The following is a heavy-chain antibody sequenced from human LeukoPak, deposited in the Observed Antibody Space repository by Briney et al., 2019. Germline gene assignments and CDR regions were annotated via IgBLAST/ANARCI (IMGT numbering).Heavy chain of an antibody. J-gene: IGHJ4*02. CDR3: TRHEGATVATYRFDF. V-gene: IGHV3-7*01. CDR1: GFDFRNYY. CDR2: IKYDGNYT. D-gene: IGHD4-23*01. Sequence: GGSETLSCEASGFDFRNYYMSWVRQAPGKGLECLANIKYDGNYTNYKDSVKGRLTLSRDNAKNSVYLQMNSLRAEDTAVYYCTRHEGATVATYRFDFWGRGTLVTVS.